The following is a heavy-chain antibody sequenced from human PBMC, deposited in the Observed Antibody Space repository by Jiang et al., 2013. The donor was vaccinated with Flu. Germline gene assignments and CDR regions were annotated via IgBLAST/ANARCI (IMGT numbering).Heavy chain of an antibody. CDR1: GFTFSSYA. CDR3: ARETYDILTGSNWFDP. V-gene: IGHV3-30-3*01. CDR2: ISYDGSNK. Sequence: VQLVESGGGVVQPGRSLRLSCAASGFTFSSYAMHWVRQAPGKGLEWVAVISYDGSNKYYADSVKGRFTISRDNSKNTLYLQMNSLRAEDTAVYYCARETYDILTGSNWFDPGAREPWSPSP. D-gene: IGHD3-9*01. J-gene: IGHJ5*02.